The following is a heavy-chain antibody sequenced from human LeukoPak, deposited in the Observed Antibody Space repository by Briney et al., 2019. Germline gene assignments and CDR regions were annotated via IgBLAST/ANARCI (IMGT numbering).Heavy chain of an antibody. J-gene: IGHJ4*02. Sequence: ETLSLTCTVSGGSISSYYWSWIRQPAGKGLEWVSAISGSGGSTYYADSVKGRFTISRDNSKNTLYLQMNSLRAEDTAVYYCAKEGRYSSGWWYYFDYWGQGTLVTVSS. CDR2: ISGSGGST. CDR1: GGSISSYY. D-gene: IGHD6-19*01. V-gene: IGHV3-23*01. CDR3: AKEGRYSSGWWYYFDY.